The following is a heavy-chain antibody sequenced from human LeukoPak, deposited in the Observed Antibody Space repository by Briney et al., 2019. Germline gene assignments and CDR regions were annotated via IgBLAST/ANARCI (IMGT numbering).Heavy chain of an antibody. CDR2: IYHSGST. CDR3: VRHHYYDSSGYPDY. J-gene: IGHJ4*02. CDR1: GGSISSSNW. Sequence: PSGTLSLTCAVSGGSISSSNWWSWVRQPPGKGLEWIGEIYHSGSTSYNPSLKSRVTISVDKSKNQFSLKMTSVTAADTAVYYCVRHHYYDSSGYPDYWGQGTLVTVSS. D-gene: IGHD3-22*01. V-gene: IGHV4-4*02.